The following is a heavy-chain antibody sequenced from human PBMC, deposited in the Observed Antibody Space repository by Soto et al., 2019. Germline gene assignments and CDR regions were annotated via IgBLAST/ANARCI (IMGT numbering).Heavy chain of an antibody. V-gene: IGHV3-23*01. D-gene: IGHD3-10*01. CDR1: EFTFSSYA. CDR2: ISGSGSST. Sequence: GGSLRLSCTASEFTFSSYAMSWVRQAPGKGLEWVSAISGSGSSTYYADYVKGRFTISRENSKNTLHLHMNSLRAEDTAVYYCAKYGSGREDVGYYHYYMDVWGKGTTVTVSS. J-gene: IGHJ6*03. CDR3: AKYGSGREDVGYYHYYMDV.